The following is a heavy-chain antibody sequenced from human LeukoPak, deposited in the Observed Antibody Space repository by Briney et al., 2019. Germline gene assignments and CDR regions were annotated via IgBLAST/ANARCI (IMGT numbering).Heavy chain of an antibody. J-gene: IGHJ5*02. D-gene: IGHD3-22*01. CDR3: ARMTGGIVVVTHPHWFDP. V-gene: IGHV4-34*01. CDR1: GGSFSGHY. CDR2: INHSGST. Sequence: PSETLSLTCAVYGGSFSGHYWSWIRQPPGKGLEWIGEINHSGSTNYNPSLKSRVTISVDTSKNQFSLKLSSVTAADTAVYYCARMTGGIVVVTHPHWFDPWGQGTLVTVSS.